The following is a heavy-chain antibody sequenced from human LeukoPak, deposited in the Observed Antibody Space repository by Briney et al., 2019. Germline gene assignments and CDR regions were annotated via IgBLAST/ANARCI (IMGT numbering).Heavy chain of an antibody. CDR2: INPHSGST. CDR1: GYTFTSYY. D-gene: IGHD6-19*01. V-gene: IGHV1-2*02. CDR3: AREYVALGGTRPYDY. J-gene: IGHJ4*02. Sequence: ASVKVSCKASGYTFTSYYMHWVRQAPGQGLEWMGWINPHSGSTYFAQKFQGRLTLTRDTSINTSYMELTSLRSDDTAVYYCAREYVALGGTRPYDYWGQGTLVTVSS.